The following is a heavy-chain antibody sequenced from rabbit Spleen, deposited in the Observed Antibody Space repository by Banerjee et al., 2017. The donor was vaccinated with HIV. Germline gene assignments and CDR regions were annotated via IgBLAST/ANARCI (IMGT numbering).Heavy chain of an antibody. V-gene: IGHV1S45*01. D-gene: IGHD6-1*01. CDR1: GFSFSSSDY. J-gene: IGHJ4*01. Sequence: EQLEESGGDLVKPEGSLTLTCTASGFSFSSSDYICWVRQAPGKGLEWIGYIVPIFGVTYFADWVNGRFTISSHNAQNTLYLQLNSLTAADTATYFCVREAGYGGYGDANLWGQGTLVTVS. CDR2: IVPIFGVT. CDR3: VREAGYGGYGDANL.